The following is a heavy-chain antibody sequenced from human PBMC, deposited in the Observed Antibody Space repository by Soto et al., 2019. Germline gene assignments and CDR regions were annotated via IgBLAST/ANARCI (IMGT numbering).Heavy chain of an antibody. D-gene: IGHD3-22*01. CDR3: ARDLRGYSNWFDH. Sequence: QVQVEQSGAEVKKPGASVKVSCKTSGYTFSDYYMRWVRQAPGQGLEWMGWINPNSGNTDYAQKFRGRVTMTRDTSITTAYMELTSLRSDATAIYYCARDLRGYSNWFDHWGQRTLGTVSS. V-gene: IGHV1-2*02. CDR2: INPNSGNT. CDR1: GYTFSDYY. J-gene: IGHJ5*02.